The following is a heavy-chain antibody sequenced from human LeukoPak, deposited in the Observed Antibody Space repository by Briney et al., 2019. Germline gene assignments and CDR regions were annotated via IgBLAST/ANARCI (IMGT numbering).Heavy chain of an antibody. CDR2: IWYDGNFK. Sequence: GGSLRLSCAASGFTFSSYGMHWVRQAPGKGLEWVALIWYDGNFKSYADFVKGRFTISRDNSKNTLYLQMNSLRAEDTAVYYCATTYCTNGVCYTGVGYWGQGTLVTVSS. V-gene: IGHV3-33*08. CDR1: GFTFSSYG. J-gene: IGHJ4*02. D-gene: IGHD2-8*01. CDR3: ATTYCTNGVCYTGVGY.